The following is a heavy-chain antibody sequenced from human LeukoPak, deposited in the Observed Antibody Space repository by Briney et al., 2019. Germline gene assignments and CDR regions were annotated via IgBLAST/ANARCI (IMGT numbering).Heavy chain of an antibody. V-gene: IGHV3-23*01. Sequence: GGSLRLSCAASGFTVSSNYMSWVRQAPGKGLEWVSTISGSGDNTFYTDSVKGRFTISRDNSKNTLYLQMDSLRAEDSAVYHCAKAALRWLQIPLDYWGQGTLVTVFS. CDR1: GFTVSSNY. CDR3: AKAALRWLQIPLDY. CDR2: ISGSGDNT. J-gene: IGHJ4*02. D-gene: IGHD5-24*01.